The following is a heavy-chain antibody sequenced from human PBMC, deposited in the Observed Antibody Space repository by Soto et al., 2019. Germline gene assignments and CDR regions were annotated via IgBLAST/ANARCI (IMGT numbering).Heavy chain of an antibody. V-gene: IGHV4-30-4*01. D-gene: IGHD3-10*01. Sequence: PSETLSLTCTVSGGSISSGDYYWAWIRQPPGKGLEWIGNIYYSGSTYYNPSLKSRVAISVDTSKNHFSLKLSSVTAADTAVYYCASRKSSPYFDYWGQRTLVTVS. J-gene: IGHJ4*02. CDR2: IYYSGST. CDR3: ASRKSSPYFDY. CDR1: GGSISSGDYY.